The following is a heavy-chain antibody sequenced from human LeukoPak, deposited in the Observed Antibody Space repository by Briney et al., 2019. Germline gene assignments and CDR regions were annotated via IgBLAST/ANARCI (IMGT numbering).Heavy chain of an antibody. D-gene: IGHD4-17*01. V-gene: IGHV3-11*04. CDR2: ISSSGSTI. CDR3: ARDLSGDYPKDSLDI. J-gene: IGHJ3*02. CDR1: GFIFSDYY. Sequence: GGSLRLSCAASGFIFSDYYMSWIRQAPGKGLEWVSYISSSGSTIFYADSVKGRFTISRDNAKNSLYLQMNSLRAEDTAVYYCARDLSGDYPKDSLDIWGQGTMVTVSS.